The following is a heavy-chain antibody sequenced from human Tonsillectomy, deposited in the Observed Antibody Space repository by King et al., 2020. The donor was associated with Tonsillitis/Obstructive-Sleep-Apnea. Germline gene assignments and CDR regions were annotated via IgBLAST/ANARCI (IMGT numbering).Heavy chain of an antibody. Sequence: QLVQSGAEVKRPGASVKVSCMASGYTFSSYGIIWVRQAPGQGLEWMGWISADNGDTNYAQKLQGRVTLTTDTSTSTAYMDLRSLRSDDTAVYYCAKVSAFAWELLPVDPWGQGTLVIVSS. CDR1: GYTFSSYG. CDR3: AKVSAFAWELLPVDP. D-gene: IGHD1-26*01. J-gene: IGHJ5*02. CDR2: ISADNGDT. V-gene: IGHV1-18*01.